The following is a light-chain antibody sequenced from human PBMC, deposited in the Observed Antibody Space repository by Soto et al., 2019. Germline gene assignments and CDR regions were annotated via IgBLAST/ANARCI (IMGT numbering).Light chain of an antibody. CDR2: DVS. Sequence: QSALTQPRSVSGSPGQSVTISCTGTSSDVGGYNYVSWYQQHPGKAPKLIINDVSKRPSGVPDRFAGSKSGNTASLTISGLQADDEADYYCCSYAGSHSWVFGGGTKLTVL. V-gene: IGLV2-11*01. J-gene: IGLJ3*02. CDR1: SSDVGGYNY. CDR3: CSYAGSHSWV.